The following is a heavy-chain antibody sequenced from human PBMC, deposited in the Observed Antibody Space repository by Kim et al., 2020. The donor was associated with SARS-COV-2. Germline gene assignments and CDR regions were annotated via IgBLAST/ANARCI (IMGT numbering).Heavy chain of an antibody. V-gene: IGHV1-3*01. CDR3: ARDVRVVGATGAPFDY. D-gene: IGHD1-26*01. Sequence: ASVKVSCKASGYTFTSYAMHWVRQAPGQRLEWMGWINAGNGNTKYSQKFQGRVTITRDTSASTAYMELSSLRSEDTAVYYCARDVRVVGATGAPFDYWGQGTLVTVSS. CDR1: GYTFTSYA. J-gene: IGHJ4*02. CDR2: INAGNGNT.